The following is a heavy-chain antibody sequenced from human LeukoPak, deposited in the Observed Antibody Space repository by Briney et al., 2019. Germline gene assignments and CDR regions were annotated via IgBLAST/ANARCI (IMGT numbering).Heavy chain of an antibody. CDR3: ARSPHYYYMDV. J-gene: IGHJ6*03. Sequence: ASVKVSCKASGYTFTSYDINWVRQATGQGLEWMGWMNPNSGNTGYAQKFQGRVTITRNTSISTAYMELSSLRSEDTAVYYCARSPHYYYMDVWGKGTTVTVSS. V-gene: IGHV1-8*03. CDR2: MNPNSGNT. CDR1: GYTFTSYD.